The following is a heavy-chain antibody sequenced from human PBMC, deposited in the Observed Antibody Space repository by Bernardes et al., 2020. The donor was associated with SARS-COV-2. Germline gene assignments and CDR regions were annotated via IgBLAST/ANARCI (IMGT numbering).Heavy chain of an antibody. CDR1: GFTFGDYA. V-gene: IGHV3-9*01. CDR3: AKVNPTDCSSTSCLAIGDAFDI. J-gene: IGHJ3*02. Sequence: GGSLRLSCAVSGFTFGDYAMHWVRQAPGKGLEWVSGISWNSGSIGYADSVKGRFTISRDNAKNSLYLQMNSLRAEDTALYYCAKVNPTDCSSTSCLAIGDAFDIWGQGTMVTVSS. D-gene: IGHD2-2*01. CDR2: ISWNSGSI.